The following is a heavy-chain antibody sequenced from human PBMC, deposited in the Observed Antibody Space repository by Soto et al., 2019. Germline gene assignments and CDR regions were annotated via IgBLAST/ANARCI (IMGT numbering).Heavy chain of an antibody. V-gene: IGHV4-39*01. CDR1: GDSITGENW. CDR3: ARQRGLGKWYFDF. D-gene: IGHD1-26*01. CDR2: INYGGTT. J-gene: IGHJ4*02. Sequence: SETLSLTCAVSGDSITGENWWTWVRQPPGKGPEWIGSINYGGTTYYNPSLKSRVTMSVDTSKNQFFLKLSSVTAADTTVFYCARQRGLGKWYFDFWGQGTLVTVSS.